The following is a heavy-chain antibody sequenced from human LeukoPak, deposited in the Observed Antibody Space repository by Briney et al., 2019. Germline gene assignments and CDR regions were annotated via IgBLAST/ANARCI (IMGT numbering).Heavy chain of an antibody. D-gene: IGHD5-18*01. CDR2: ISGSGGST. V-gene: IGHV3-23*01. CDR1: GFTFSSYV. Sequence: GGSLRLSCAASGFTFSSYVMSWVRQAPGKGLEWVSTISGSGGSTYYADFVKGRFTISRDDSKNTLFLQMNSLRAEDTAVYYCANPSTRGYNYGLAYWGQGTPVTVSS. CDR3: ANPSTRGYNYGLAY. J-gene: IGHJ4*02.